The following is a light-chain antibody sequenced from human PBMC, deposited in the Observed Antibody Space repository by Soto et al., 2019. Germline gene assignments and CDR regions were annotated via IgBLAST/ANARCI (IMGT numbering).Light chain of an antibody. CDR3: QQSYSTPLP. Sequence: DIQMTQSPSSLSASVGDRVTITCRASQTVSSYLNWYQQKPGKAPNLLIYAASSLQSGVPSRFSGSGSGTDFTLSINSLQPEDFATYYCQQSYSTPLPFGGGTKVEIK. CDR2: AAS. J-gene: IGKJ4*01. V-gene: IGKV1-39*01. CDR1: QTVSSY.